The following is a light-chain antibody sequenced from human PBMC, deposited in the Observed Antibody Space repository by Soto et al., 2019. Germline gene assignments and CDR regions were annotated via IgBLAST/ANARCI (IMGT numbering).Light chain of an antibody. CDR3: QQYGGSPRVVT. J-gene: IGKJ3*01. CDR1: QSVSSSY. CDR2: GAS. V-gene: IGKV3-20*01. Sequence: EIVLTQSPGTLSLSPGERATLSCRASQSVSSSYLAWYQQKPGQAPRLLIYGASSRATGIPDRFSGSGSGTDFTLTISRLEPEDFALYYCQQYGGSPRVVTFGPGTKVDIK.